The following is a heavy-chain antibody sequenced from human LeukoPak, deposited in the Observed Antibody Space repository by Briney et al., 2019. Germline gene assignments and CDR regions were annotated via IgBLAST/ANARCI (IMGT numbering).Heavy chain of an antibody. D-gene: IGHD4-11*01. CDR3: ARGRAYSNYVSDY. CDR2: ISSSSSYI. V-gene: IGHV3-21*01. J-gene: IGHJ4*02. Sequence: SSISSSSSYIYYADSVKGRFTISRDNAKNSLYLQMNSLRAEDTAVYYCARGRAYSNYVSDYWGQGILVTVSS.